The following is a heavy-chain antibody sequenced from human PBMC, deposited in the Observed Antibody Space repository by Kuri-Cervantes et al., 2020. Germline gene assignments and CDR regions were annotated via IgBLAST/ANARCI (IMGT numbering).Heavy chain of an antibody. Sequence: GESLNISCASSGCIFSSHAMNWVRQAPGKGLELVSGISGNGDTPHYADSVKGRFTISKDTSKNQVVLTMTNMDPVDTATYYCERDYGSGYYGMDVWGQGTTVTVSS. CDR1: GCIFSSHA. J-gene: IGHJ6*02. CDR3: ERDYGSGYYGMDV. D-gene: IGHD3-10*01. V-gene: IGHV3-23*01. CDR2: ISGNGDTP.